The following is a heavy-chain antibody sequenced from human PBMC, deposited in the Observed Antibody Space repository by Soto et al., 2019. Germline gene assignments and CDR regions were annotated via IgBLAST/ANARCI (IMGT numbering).Heavy chain of an antibody. CDR3: ARKVYGDDEWYYMDV. Sequence: SETLSLTCTVSGGSISSGGYYWSWIRQHPGKGLEWIGYIYYSGSTYYNPSLKSRVTISVDTSKNQFSLKLSSVTAADTAVYYCARKVYGDDEWYYMDVWGKGTTVTVSS. D-gene: IGHD4-17*01. V-gene: IGHV4-31*03. J-gene: IGHJ6*03. CDR2: IYYSGST. CDR1: GGSISSGGYY.